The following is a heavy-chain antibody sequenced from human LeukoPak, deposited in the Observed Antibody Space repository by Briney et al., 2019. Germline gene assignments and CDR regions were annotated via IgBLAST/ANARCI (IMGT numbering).Heavy chain of an antibody. V-gene: IGHV3-23*01. J-gene: IGHJ4*02. CDR2: ISDSGGST. CDR3: ARRSSGSPPYYFDY. D-gene: IGHD1-26*01. CDR1: GFTFSSYA. Sequence: GESLRLSCAASGFTFSSYAMSWVRQAPGKGLEWVAGISDSGGSTYYADSVKGRFTISRDNAKNTLYLQMNSLRAEDTAVYYCARRSSGSPPYYFDYWGQGTLVTVSS.